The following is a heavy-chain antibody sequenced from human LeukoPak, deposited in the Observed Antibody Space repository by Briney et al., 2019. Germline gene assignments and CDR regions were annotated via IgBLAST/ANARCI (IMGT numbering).Heavy chain of an antibody. Sequence: GGSLRLSCAATGLSVSSNFMSWVRQAPGRGLEWVSVIYGGGSTYYADSVKGRFTISRDTPKNTLYLQMNSLRVEDTAVYYCASWPVGWYGEDSWGQGTLVTVSS. CDR3: ASWPVGWYGEDS. CDR1: GLSVSSNF. J-gene: IGHJ4*02. V-gene: IGHV3-53*01. CDR2: IYGGGST. D-gene: IGHD6-19*01.